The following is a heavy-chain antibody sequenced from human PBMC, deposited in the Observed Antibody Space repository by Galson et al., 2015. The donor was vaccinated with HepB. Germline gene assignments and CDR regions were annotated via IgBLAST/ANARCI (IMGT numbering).Heavy chain of an antibody. CDR3: AAEDTGQLDAFDI. V-gene: IGHV1-58*01. CDR1: GFTFTSSA. J-gene: IGHJ3*02. CDR2: IVVGSGNT. Sequence: SVKVSCKASGFTFTSSAVQWVRQARGQRLEWIGWIVVGSGNTNYAQKFQERVTITRDMSTSTAYMELSSLRSEDTAVYYCAAEDTGQLDAFDIWGQGTMVTVSS. D-gene: IGHD1-1*01.